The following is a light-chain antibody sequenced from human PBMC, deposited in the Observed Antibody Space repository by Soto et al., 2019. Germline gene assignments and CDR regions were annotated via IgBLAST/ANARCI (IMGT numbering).Light chain of an antibody. CDR2: GVT. J-gene: IGLJ2*01. Sequence: QSVLTQSPSVSGSPGQSVTISCTGTSSDVGGYNRVSWYQQSPGTAPKLLIYGVTNRPSGVPHRFSGSKSGDTASLTISGLQAEDEADYYCSSYTSSGTLLFGGGTKLTVL. CDR3: SSYTSSGTLL. V-gene: IGLV2-18*02. CDR1: SSDVGGYNR.